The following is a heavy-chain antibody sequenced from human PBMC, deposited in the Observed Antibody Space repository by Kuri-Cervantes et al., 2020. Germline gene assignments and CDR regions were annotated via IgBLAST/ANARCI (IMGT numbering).Heavy chain of an antibody. CDR3: AHKVRSWGAFDI. CDR1: GFSLSTSGVG. D-gene: IGHD6-13*01. J-gene: IGHJ3*02. Sequence: SGPTLVKPTQTLTLTCTFSGFSLSTSGVGVGWTRQPPGKALEWLALIYWDDDKRYSPSLKSRLTITKDTPKNQVVLTMTNMDPVDTATYYCAHKVRSWGAFDIWGQGTMVTVSS. CDR2: IYWDDDK. V-gene: IGHV2-5*02.